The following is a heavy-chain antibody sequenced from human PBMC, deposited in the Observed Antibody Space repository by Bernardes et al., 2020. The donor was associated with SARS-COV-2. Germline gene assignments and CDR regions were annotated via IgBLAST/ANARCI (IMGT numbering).Heavy chain of an antibody. CDR3: VRGPSDGHGRFEY. CDR2: INGDGRTI. J-gene: IGHJ4*02. Sequence: GGSLRPSRAAPGFTFSSYWMHWVSQNPGKGLVLVSRINGDGRTITYADSVKGRFTISRDNAESTLYLQMNSLTAEDTAVYYCVRGPSDGHGRFEYWGQGILVTVSS. CDR1: GFTFSSYW. V-gene: IGHV3-74*01.